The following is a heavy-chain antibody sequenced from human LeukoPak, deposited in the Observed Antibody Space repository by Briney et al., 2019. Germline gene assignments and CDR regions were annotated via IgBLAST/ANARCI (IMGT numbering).Heavy chain of an antibody. CDR3: ARDWVRGVIIAPRWFDP. Sequence: SETLSLTCTVSGGSISSYYWSWIRQPAGKGLEWIGRIYTSGSTNYNPSLKSRVTMSVDTSKNQFSLKLSSVTAADTAVYYCARDWVRGVIIAPRWFDPWGQGTLVTVSS. CDR2: IYTSGST. J-gene: IGHJ5*02. V-gene: IGHV4-4*07. D-gene: IGHD3-10*01. CDR1: GGSISSYY.